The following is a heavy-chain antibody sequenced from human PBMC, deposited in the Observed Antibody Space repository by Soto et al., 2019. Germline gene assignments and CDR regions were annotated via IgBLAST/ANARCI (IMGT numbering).Heavy chain of an antibody. V-gene: IGHV1-2*04. CDR2: INPETGGT. D-gene: IGHD2-2*01. J-gene: IGHJ6*02. CDR1: GYTFTGYY. CDR3: ARERYQVISDGMDV. Sequence: QVQLVQSGADVKTPGASVRVSCKASGYTFTGYYVHWVREAPGQGLEWMGWINPETGGTSYAQKFQGWVTLSRDTSINTAYMELRRLRFDDAAVYFCARERYQVISDGMDVWGQGTTVTVSS.